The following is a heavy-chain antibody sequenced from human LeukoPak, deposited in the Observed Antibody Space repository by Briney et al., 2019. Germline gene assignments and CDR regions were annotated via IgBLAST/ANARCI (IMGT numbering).Heavy chain of an antibody. CDR2: IWYGGSNK. CDR3: AKSPDKDSAFDI. D-gene: IGHD3-22*01. J-gene: IGHJ3*02. Sequence: PGGSLRLSCAASGFTFSSYGMHWVRQAPGKGLEWVAVIWYGGSNKYYADSVKGRFTISRDNAENSLYLQMNSLRAEDTAAYYCAKSPDKDSAFDIWGQGTMVTVSS. CDR1: GFTFSSYG. V-gene: IGHV3-33*03.